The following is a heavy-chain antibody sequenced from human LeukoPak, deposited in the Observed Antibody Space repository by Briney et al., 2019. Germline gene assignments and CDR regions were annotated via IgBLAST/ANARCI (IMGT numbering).Heavy chain of an antibody. V-gene: IGHV1-2*02. D-gene: IGHD6-19*01. CDR3: ARDEGHIAVAATGWFDP. CDR1: GYTFTSYG. Sequence: ASVKVSCKASGYTFTSYGISWVRQAPGQGLEWMGWINPNSGGTNYAQKFQGRVTMTRDTSISTAYMELSRLRSDDTAVYYCARDEGHIAVAATGWFDPWGQGTLVTVSS. CDR2: INPNSGGT. J-gene: IGHJ5*02.